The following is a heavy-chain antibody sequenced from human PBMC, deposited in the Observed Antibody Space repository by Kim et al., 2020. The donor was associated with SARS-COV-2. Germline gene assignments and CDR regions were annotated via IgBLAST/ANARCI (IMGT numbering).Heavy chain of an antibody. V-gene: IGHV4-39*01. CDR1: GGSITSDSFY. D-gene: IGHD3-9*01. Sequence: SETLSLTCTVSGGSITSDSFYWGWIRQPPGKRLEWIGSIFHSGSTYYNPSLKSRVTISVDTSKDQFSLKLNSVTAADTAIYYCGQFGEYDVLTGYYFDNWGQGTLVTVSS. J-gene: IGHJ4*02. CDR2: IFHSGST. CDR3: GQFGEYDVLTGYYFDN.